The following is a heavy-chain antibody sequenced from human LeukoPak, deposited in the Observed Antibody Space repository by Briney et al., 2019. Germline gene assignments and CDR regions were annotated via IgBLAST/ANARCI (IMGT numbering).Heavy chain of an antibody. J-gene: IGHJ4*02. CDR1: GGSISSGGYY. CDR3: ARGVPVGAVDY. V-gene: IGHV4-31*03. Sequence: PSETLSLTCTVSGGSISSGGYYWSWIRQHPGKGLEWIGYIYYSGSTYYNPSLKSRVTISVDTSKNQFSLKLSSVTAADTAVYYCARGVPVGAVDYWGQGTLVTVSS. CDR2: IYYSGST. D-gene: IGHD1-26*01.